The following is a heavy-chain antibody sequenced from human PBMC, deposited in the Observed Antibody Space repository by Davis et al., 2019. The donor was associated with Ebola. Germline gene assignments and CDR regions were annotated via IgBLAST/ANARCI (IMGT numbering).Heavy chain of an antibody. CDR3: ARDWELEMATNSPFGY. CDR1: GFTFSSYW. CDR2: INSDGSST. V-gene: IGHV3-74*01. Sequence: PGGSLRLSCAASGFTFSSYWMHWVRQAPGKGLVWVSRINSDGSSTSYADSVKGRFTISRDNAKNSLYLQMNSLRAEDTAVYYCARDWELEMATNSPFGYWGQGTLVTVSS. J-gene: IGHJ4*02. D-gene: IGHD5-24*01.